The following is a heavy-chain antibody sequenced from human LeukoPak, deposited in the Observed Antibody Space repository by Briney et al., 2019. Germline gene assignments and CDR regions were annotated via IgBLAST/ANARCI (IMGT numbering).Heavy chain of an antibody. V-gene: IGHV3-48*03. CDR2: ISSSGSTI. CDR1: GFTVSSNY. Sequence: PGGSLRLSCAASGFTVSSNYMNWVHQAPGKGLEWVSYISSSGSTIYYADSVKGRFTISRDNAKNSLYLQMNSLRAEDTAVYYCAELGITMIGGVWGKGTTVTISS. CDR3: AELGITMIGGV. D-gene: IGHD3-10*02. J-gene: IGHJ6*04.